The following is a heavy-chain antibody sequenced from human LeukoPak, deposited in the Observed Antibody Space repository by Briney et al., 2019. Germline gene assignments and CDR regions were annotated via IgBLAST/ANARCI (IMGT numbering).Heavy chain of an antibody. D-gene: IGHD2-2*01. CDR3: ARADYIVVVPAARYRYFDL. CDR2: IYTSGST. CDR1: GGSISSGSYY. J-gene: IGHJ2*01. Sequence: SQTLSLTCTVSGGSISSGSYYWSWIRQPGGKGLEWIGRIYTSGSTNYNPSLKSRVTISVDTSKNQFSLKLSSVTAADTAVYYCARADYIVVVPAARYRYFDLWGRGTLVTVSS. V-gene: IGHV4-61*02.